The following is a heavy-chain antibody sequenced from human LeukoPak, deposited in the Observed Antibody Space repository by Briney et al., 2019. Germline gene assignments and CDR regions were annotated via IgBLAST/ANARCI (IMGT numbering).Heavy chain of an antibody. D-gene: IGHD1-1*01. CDR2: IYHSGST. CDR3: ARDFFGERRFDP. CDR1: GYSISSGYY. V-gene: IGHV4-38-2*02. Sequence: SETLSLTCTVSGYSISSGYYWGWIRQPPGKGLERIGSIYHSGSTYYNPSLKSRVTISVDTSKNQFSLKLSSVTAADTAVYYCARDFFGERRFDPWGQGTLVTVSS. J-gene: IGHJ5*02.